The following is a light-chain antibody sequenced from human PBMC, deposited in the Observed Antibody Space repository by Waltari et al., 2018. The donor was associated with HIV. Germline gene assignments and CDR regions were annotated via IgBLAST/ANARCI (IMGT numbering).Light chain of an antibody. CDR2: DLF. V-gene: IGLV2-11*01. J-gene: IGLJ3*02. CDR3: LSCVGNYIGV. Sequence: QSALTQPRSVSGSPGQSVTISCPASSSDDCGYHYVSWYQHHPGKVPKLIMYDLFKRPSGVPDRFSGSKSGNTASLTISGLQTEDEADYYCLSCVGNYIGVFGGGTKLTVL. CDR1: SSDDCGYHY.